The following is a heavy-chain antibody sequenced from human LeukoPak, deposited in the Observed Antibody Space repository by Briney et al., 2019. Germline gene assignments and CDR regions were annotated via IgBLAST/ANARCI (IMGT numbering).Heavy chain of an antibody. J-gene: IGHJ4*02. D-gene: IGHD2-21*01. V-gene: IGHV4-39*02. Sequence: KSSETLALTCTVSGDSISSSSYSWGWISQPPGKGLEWIGSIYYRGTTYYNTSLKSRVTITVDTSNNQFSLKLNSVTAADTAVYFCAREYSRSVVAGSRPDYWGQGLLVAVSS. CDR1: GDSISSSSYS. CDR3: AREYSRSVVAGSRPDY. CDR2: IYYRGTT.